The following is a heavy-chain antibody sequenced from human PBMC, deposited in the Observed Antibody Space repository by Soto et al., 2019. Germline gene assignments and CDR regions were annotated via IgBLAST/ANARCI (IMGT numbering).Heavy chain of an antibody. V-gene: IGHV3-23*01. J-gene: IGHJ4*02. D-gene: IGHD3-22*01. CDR3: AKDVWYYDSSGYYY. CDR2: ISGSGGST. CDR1: GFTFSSYA. Sequence: EVQLLESGGGLVQPGGSLRLSCAASGFTFSSYAMSWVRQAPGKGLEWVSAISGSGGSTYYADSVKGRFTISRDNSKNTRYLQMNSLRAEDTAVYYCAKDVWYYDSSGYYYWGQGTLVTVSS.